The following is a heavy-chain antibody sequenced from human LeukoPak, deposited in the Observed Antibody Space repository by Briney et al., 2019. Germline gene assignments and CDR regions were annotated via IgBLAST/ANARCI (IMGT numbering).Heavy chain of an antibody. V-gene: IGHV3-7*01. D-gene: IGHD1-1*01. CDR1: GFSFSSYA. CDR2: INKDGSEK. CDR3: ARDFSLTRLERPFDY. Sequence: GGSLRLSCAASGFSFSSYAMTWVRQAPGKGLEWVANINKDGSEKYYVDSVKGRFTISRDNTKNSLYLQMNSLRAEDTAVYYCARDFSLTRLERPFDYWGQGTLVTVSS. J-gene: IGHJ4*02.